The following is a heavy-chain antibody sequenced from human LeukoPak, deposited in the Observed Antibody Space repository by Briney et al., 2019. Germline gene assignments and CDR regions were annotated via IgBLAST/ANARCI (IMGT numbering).Heavy chain of an antibody. CDR2: INPNSGDT. V-gene: IGHV1-2*02. Sequence: ASVKVSCKASGYTFTDQYLHWVRQAPGQGLEWMGWINPNSGDTNYAQKFQGRVTMTRDTSISTAYMELNRPRSDDTAVYYCARATGYYDSSGYYRSFYFDYWGQGSLVTVSS. D-gene: IGHD3-22*01. CDR1: GYTFTDQY. CDR3: ARATGYYDSSGYYRSFYFDY. J-gene: IGHJ4*02.